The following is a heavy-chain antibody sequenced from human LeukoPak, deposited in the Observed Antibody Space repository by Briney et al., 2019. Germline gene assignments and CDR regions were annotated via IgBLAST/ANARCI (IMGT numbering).Heavy chain of an antibody. CDR3: ARGGAYGSGSSFDY. J-gene: IGHJ4*02. CDR1: GGSISSSTYY. V-gene: IGHV4-39*07. Sequence: SETLSLTCAVSGGSISSSTYYWGWIRQPPGKGLEWIGSIYYSGNSYYSPSVKSRVTISVDTSKNQFSLKLSSVTAADTAVYYCARGGAYGSGSSFDYWGQGILVTVSS. CDR2: IYYSGNS. D-gene: IGHD3-10*01.